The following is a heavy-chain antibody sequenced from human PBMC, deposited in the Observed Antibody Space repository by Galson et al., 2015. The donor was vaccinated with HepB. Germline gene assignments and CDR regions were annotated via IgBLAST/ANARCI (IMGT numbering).Heavy chain of an antibody. J-gene: IGHJ4*02. CDR1: GFTVSSNY. Sequence: SLRLSCAASGFTVSSNYMTWVRQAPGKGLEWVSVIYSGGSTYYADSVKGRFTISRDNSKNTLYLQMNSLRAEDTAVYYCAREDSSSCFYFDYWGQGTLVTVSS. V-gene: IGHV3-66*01. CDR2: IYSGGST. D-gene: IGHD6-13*01. CDR3: AREDSSSCFYFDY.